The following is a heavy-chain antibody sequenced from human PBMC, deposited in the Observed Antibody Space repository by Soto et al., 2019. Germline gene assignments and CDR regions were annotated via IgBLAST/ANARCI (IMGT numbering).Heavy chain of an antibody. CDR1: GGSISSGGYY. CDR3: ARACFGYSSSWYESVYGMDV. V-gene: IGHV4-31*03. Sequence: PSETLSLTCTVSGGSISSGGYYWSWIRQHPGKGLEWIGYIYYSGSTYYNPSLKSRVTISVDTSKNQFSLKLSSVTAADTAVYYCARACFGYSSSWYESVYGMDVWGQGTTVTVSS. CDR2: IYYSGST. J-gene: IGHJ6*02. D-gene: IGHD6-13*01.